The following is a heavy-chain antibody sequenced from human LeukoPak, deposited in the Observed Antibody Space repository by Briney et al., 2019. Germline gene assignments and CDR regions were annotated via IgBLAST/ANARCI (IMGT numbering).Heavy chain of an antibody. CDR2: IYHSGST. V-gene: IGHV4-38-2*02. CDR3: ARKRVRDDSSGYYYNYWYFDL. J-gene: IGHJ2*01. CDR1: GYSVSSGYY. D-gene: IGHD3-22*01. Sequence: TSETLSLTCTVSGYSVSSGYYWGWIRQPPGKGLEWIGEIYHSGSTNYNPSLKSRVTISVDKSKNQFSLKLSSVTAADTAVYYCARKRVRDDSSGYYYNYWYFDLWGRGTLVTVSS.